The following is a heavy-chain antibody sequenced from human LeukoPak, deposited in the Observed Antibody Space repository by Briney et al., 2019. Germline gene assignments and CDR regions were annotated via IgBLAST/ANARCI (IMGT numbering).Heavy chain of an antibody. CDR3: ASLPVLDAFDI. D-gene: IGHD3-10*01. J-gene: IGHJ3*02. CDR2: ISYDGSNK. CDR1: GFTFSSYA. V-gene: IGHV3-30-3*01. Sequence: RRSLRLSCAASGFTFSSYAMHWVRQAPGKGLEWVAVISYDGSNKYYADSVKGRFTISRDNSKNTLYLQMNSLRAEDTAVYYCASLPVLDAFDIWGQGTMVTVSS.